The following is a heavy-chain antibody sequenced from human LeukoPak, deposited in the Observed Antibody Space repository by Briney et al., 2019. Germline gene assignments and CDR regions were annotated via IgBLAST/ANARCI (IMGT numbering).Heavy chain of an antibody. CDR2: IYYSGST. Sequence: SETLSLTCTVSGGSISSSSYYWGWIRQPPGKGLEWIGSIYYSGSTYYNPSLKSRVTISVDTSKNQFSLKLSSVTAADTAVYYCARQREGLTGYYTSDYYYYMDVWGKGTTVTISS. V-gene: IGHV4-39*01. J-gene: IGHJ6*03. D-gene: IGHD3-9*01. CDR3: ARQREGLTGYYTSDYYYYMDV. CDR1: GGSISSSSYY.